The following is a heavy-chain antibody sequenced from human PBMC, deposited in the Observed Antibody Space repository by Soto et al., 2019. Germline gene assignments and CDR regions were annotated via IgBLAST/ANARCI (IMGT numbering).Heavy chain of an antibody. V-gene: IGHV3-23*01. CDR2: TSGFGDKT. D-gene: IGHD3-10*02. CDR3: AKDMFGSGDRGMFDS. Sequence: EVQLLESGGGLVQPGGSLRLSCAASGFTFNNYAMSWVRQAPGKGLELVSGTSGFGDKTYYADSVKGRFTISRDNSTNTLFLQMNSLRAEDMALYYCAKDMFGSGDRGMFDSWGQGTLVTVSS. J-gene: IGHJ4*02. CDR1: GFTFNNYA.